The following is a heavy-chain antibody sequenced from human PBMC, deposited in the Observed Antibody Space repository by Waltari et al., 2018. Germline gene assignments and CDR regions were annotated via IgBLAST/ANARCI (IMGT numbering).Heavy chain of an antibody. J-gene: IGHJ6*03. Sequence: QVQLQQWGAGLLKPSETLSLTCAVYGGSFSGYYWSWIRQPPGKGLEWIGEINHSGSTNDNPSLKGRGTISVDTSKNQFSLKLSSVTAADTAVYYCARGPPCGGDCYYYYYMDVWGKGTTVTVSS. CDR3: ARGPPCGGDCYYYYYMDV. D-gene: IGHD2-21*01. V-gene: IGHV4-34*01. CDR1: GGSFSGYY. CDR2: INHSGST.